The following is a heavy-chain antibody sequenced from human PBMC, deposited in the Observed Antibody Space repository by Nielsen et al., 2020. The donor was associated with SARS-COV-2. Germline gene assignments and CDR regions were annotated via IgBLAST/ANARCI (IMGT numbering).Heavy chain of an antibody. D-gene: IGHD2-2*01. CDR2: VSHSGSI. CDR1: GCSVSSNDW. CDR3: ARGDLVVVPSPILGLGPFFYYFYLDV. V-gene: IGHV4-4*01. Sequence: GSLRLSFAVSGCSVSSNDWWTWVRHSPGKGLEWIGEVSHSGSINYNPSLKTRVTLSMDKSKRQFSLRLTSVSAADTAVYFCARGDLVVVPSPILGLGPFFYYFYLDVWGKGTTVIVSS. J-gene: IGHJ6*03.